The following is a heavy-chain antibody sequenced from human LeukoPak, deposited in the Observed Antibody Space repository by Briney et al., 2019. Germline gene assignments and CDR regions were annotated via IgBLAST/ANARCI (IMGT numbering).Heavy chain of an antibody. V-gene: IGHV4-34*01. J-gene: IGHJ4*02. CDR3: ARGRGYSYGYPDY. CDR2: INHSGST. Sequence: PSETLSLTCAVYGGSLSGYYWSWIRQPPGKGLEWIGEINHSGSTNYNPSLKSRVTISVDTSKNQFSLKLSSVTAADTAVYYCARGRGYSYGYPDYWGQGTLVTVSS. D-gene: IGHD5-18*01. CDR1: GGSLSGYY.